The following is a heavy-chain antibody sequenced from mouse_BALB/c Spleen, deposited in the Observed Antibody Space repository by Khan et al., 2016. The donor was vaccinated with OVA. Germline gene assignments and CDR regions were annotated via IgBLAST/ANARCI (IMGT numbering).Heavy chain of an antibody. CDR3: ADHLTGSFDY. V-gene: IGHV5-6*01. D-gene: IGHD4-1*01. CDR1: GFTFSSYS. Sequence: EVQLVESGGDLVKPGGSLKLSCAVSGFTFSSYSMSWVRQTPDKRLEWVASISSGGDYSYYPDSVKGRFTISRDNAKNTLYLQMSDLTSEDTAMDCCADHLTGSFDYWGQGTLVTVSA. CDR2: ISSGGDYS. J-gene: IGHJ3*01.